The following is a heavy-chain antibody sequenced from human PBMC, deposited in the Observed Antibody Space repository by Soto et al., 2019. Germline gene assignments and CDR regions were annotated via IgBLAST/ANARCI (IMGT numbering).Heavy chain of an antibody. Sequence: PSETLSLTCTVSGGSISSSSYYWGWIRQPPGKGLEWIGSIYYSGSTYYNPSLKSRVTISVDTSKNQFSLKLSSVTAADTAVYYCARRPNLEWRIYYGMDVWGQGTKVTVSS. CDR3: ARRPNLEWRIYYGMDV. CDR1: GGSISSSSYY. D-gene: IGHD3-3*01. J-gene: IGHJ6*02. CDR2: IYYSGST. V-gene: IGHV4-39*01.